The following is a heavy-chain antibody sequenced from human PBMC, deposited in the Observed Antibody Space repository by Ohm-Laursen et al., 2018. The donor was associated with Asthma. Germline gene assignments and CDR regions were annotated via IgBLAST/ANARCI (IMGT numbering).Heavy chain of an antibody. CDR2: INGGNGNP. CDR1: GSTFSSYV. J-gene: IGHJ4*02. CDR3: AREFGQIVGAMDY. V-gene: IGHV1-3*01. D-gene: IGHD1-26*01. Sequence: GASVSASCQASGSTFSSYVIHWARQAPGQRLEWMGWINGGNGNPKYSQKFQGRVTITRDTSASTAYMELSSLRSEDTAVYYCAREFGQIVGAMDYWGQGTLVTVSS.